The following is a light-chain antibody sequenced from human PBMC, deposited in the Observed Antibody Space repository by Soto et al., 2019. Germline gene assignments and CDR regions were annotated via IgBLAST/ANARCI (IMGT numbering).Light chain of an antibody. CDR1: QSVGSN. CDR2: VAS. V-gene: IGKV3-15*01. CDR3: QQYNNWPPWT. Sequence: EIVMTQSPATLSVSPGERATLSCRASQSVGSNLAWYQQKPGQAPRPPLYVASTRAAGIPARFSGSGSGTEFTLTISSLLSEDFAVYYCQQYNNWPPWTFGQGTKVEIK. J-gene: IGKJ1*01.